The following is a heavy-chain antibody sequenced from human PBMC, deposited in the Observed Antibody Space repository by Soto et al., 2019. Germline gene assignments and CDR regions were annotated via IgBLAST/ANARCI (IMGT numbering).Heavy chain of an antibody. CDR1: GGTFSSYA. CDR2: IVPIFGTA. CDR3: ARDHGSGGSCYSFRADCSAP. Sequence: QVQLVQSGAEVKKPGSSVNVSCKASGGTFSSYAISWVRQAPGQGLEWMGGIVPIFGTANYPQKFPGRVTITADKSTSTAYMELSSLRSEDTAVYYCARDHGSGGSCYSFRADCSAPWGPGNLVTVSS. J-gene: IGHJ5*02. D-gene: IGHD2-15*01. V-gene: IGHV1-69*06.